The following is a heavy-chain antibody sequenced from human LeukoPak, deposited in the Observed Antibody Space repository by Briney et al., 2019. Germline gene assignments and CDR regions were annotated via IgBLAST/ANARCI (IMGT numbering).Heavy chain of an antibody. Sequence: SETLSLTCTVSGGSISSHYWSWIRQPPGKGLGWIGYIYYSGSTNYNPSLKSRVTISVDTSKNQFSLKLSSVTAADTAVYYCARGYGDYRKYYYYMDVWGKGTTVTVSS. CDR1: GGSISSHY. CDR2: IYYSGST. J-gene: IGHJ6*03. CDR3: ARGYGDYRKYYYYMDV. V-gene: IGHV4-59*11. D-gene: IGHD4-17*01.